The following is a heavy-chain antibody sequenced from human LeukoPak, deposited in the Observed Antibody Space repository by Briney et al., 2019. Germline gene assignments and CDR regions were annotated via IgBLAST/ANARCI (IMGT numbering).Heavy chain of an antibody. J-gene: IGHJ4*02. CDR3: ARGYCSSTSCYEGGYFDY. Sequence: GASVKVSCKASGGTFISYAISWVRQAPGQGLEWMGMIIPIFGTANYAQKFQGRVTITTDESTSTAYMELSSLRSEDTAVYYCARGYCSSTSCYEGGYFDYWGQGTLVTVSS. CDR1: GGTFISYA. CDR2: IIPIFGTA. D-gene: IGHD2-2*01. V-gene: IGHV1-69*05.